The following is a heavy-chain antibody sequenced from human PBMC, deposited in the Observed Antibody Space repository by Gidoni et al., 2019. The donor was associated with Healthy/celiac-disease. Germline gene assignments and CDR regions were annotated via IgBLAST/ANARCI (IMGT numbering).Heavy chain of an antibody. Sequence: QVQLVPSGAEVKNPTDSVKVSCKASGYTFTSYAMHWVRQAPGQRLGWMGWINAGNGNTKYSQKFQGRFTITSDTSASTAYRELGSLRAEDTAVYYCAGNVWSGAFDIWGQGTMVTVSS. CDR1: GYTFTSYA. J-gene: IGHJ3*02. D-gene: IGHD1-26*01. CDR3: AGNVWSGAFDI. V-gene: IGHV1-3*01. CDR2: INAGNGNT.